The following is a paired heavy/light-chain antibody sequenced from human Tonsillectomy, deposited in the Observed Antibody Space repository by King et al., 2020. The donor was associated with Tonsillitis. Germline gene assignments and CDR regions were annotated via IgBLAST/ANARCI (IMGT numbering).Light chain of an antibody. J-gene: IGLJ3*02. V-gene: IGLV3-10*01. CDR1: ELSKRY. Sequence: SYELTQPPSVSVSPGQTARITCSGDELSKRYAYWYQQKSGQAPVLVVYEDNKRSSGIPERFSGSSSGTMATLTISGAQVEDEADYYCYSADSSVEYRVFGGGTKLTVL. CDR3: YSADSSVEYRV. CDR2: EDN.
Heavy chain of an antibody. V-gene: IGHV5-51*01. CDR2: IYPGYSNT. CDR1: GYSFSTYW. D-gene: IGHD6-13*01. CDR3: ARQRAAASSVFDY. Sequence: EVQLVQSGPEVKKSGESLKISCQASGYSFSTYWIGWVRQMPGKGLEYMGVIYPGYSNTKYSPSFQGQVTMSVDKSINTAFLQWSSLKASDTAIYYCARQRAAASSVFDYWGQGTLVTVSS. J-gene: IGHJ4*02.